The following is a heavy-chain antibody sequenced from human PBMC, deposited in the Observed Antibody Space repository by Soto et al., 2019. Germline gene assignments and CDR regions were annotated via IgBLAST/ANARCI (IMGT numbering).Heavy chain of an antibody. Sequence: GGSLRLSCAASGFTFSTYAMSWVRQAPGKGLEWVSGISGSGSSTFYADSGKGRFSIYRDNSKDTLYLQMNNLRAEDTAIYYCAKDTGFSNSWETGDYWGQGNLVTVSS. V-gene: IGHV3-23*01. CDR1: GFTFSTYA. CDR2: ISGSGSST. J-gene: IGHJ4*02. D-gene: IGHD6-13*01. CDR3: AKDTGFSNSWETGDY.